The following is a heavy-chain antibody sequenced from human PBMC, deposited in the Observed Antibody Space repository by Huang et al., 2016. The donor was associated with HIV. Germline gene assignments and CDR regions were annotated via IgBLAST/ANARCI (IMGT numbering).Heavy chain of an antibody. CDR1: GGSFSGYY. CDR3: AREKAADSAWYGVYYFDY. V-gene: IGHV4-34*01. Sequence: QVQLRQWGAGLVKPSETLSLTCAVYGGSFSGYYWTWVRQSPGKGLEWIGEINHIGKTNYQPSLKSRVTSSKDTAKKQFSLQLTSVSAADTGVYFCAREKAADSAWYGVYYFDYWGEGALVTVTS. CDR2: INHIGKT. J-gene: IGHJ4*02. D-gene: IGHD6-19*01.